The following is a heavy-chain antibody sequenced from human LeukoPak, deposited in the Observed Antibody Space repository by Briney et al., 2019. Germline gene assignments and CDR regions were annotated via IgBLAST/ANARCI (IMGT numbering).Heavy chain of an antibody. CDR3: ARLLVVPAAIRDFDY. CDR2: IYYSGST. Sequence: SETLSLTCTVSGGSISSSSYYWGWIRQPPGKGLEWIGSIYYSGSTYYNPSPKSRVTISVDTSKNQFSLKLSSVTAADTAVYYCARLLVVPAAIRDFDYWGQGTLVTVSS. V-gene: IGHV4-39*01. J-gene: IGHJ4*02. D-gene: IGHD2-2*02. CDR1: GGSISSSSYY.